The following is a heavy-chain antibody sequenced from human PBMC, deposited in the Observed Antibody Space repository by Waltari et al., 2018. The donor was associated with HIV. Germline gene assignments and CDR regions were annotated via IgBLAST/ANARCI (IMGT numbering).Heavy chain of an antibody. Sequence: EVQLLESGGGLVQPGGSLRLSCAASGLIFSSYAMSWVRQAPGKGLEWVSAITGSGGGTYYADSVKGRFTFSRDNSQNTLYLQMNSLRAEDTAVYYCAKYLDCSGTSCYTPYFDYWGQGTLVTVSP. J-gene: IGHJ4*02. V-gene: IGHV3-23*01. CDR1: GLIFSSYA. CDR3: AKYLDCSGTSCYTPYFDY. D-gene: IGHD2-2*02. CDR2: ITGSGGGT.